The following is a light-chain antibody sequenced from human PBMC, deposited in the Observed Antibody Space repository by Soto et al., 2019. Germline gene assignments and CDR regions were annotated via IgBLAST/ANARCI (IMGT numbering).Light chain of an antibody. CDR2: EVS. Sequence: QSALTQRPSASGSPGQSVAISCTGTTSDVGGYNYVSWYQQHPDKAPKLIIYEVSKRPSGVPDRFSGSKSGNTASLTVSGLQGEDEADYYCSSYVATNTLVFGGGTKLTVL. J-gene: IGLJ2*01. CDR3: SSYVATNTLV. V-gene: IGLV2-8*01. CDR1: TSDVGGYNY.